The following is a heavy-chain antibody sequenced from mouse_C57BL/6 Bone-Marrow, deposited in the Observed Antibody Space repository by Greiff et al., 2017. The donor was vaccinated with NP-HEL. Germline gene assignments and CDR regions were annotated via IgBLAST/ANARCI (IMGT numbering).Heavy chain of an antibody. Sequence: EVQLQESGPELVKPGASVKISCKASGYSFTDYNMNWVKQSNGKSLEWIGVINPNYGTTSYNQKFKGKATLTVDQSSSTAYMQLNSLTSEDSAVYYCARRGGITTVVGDFDYWGQGTTLTVSS. CDR2: INPNYGTT. V-gene: IGHV1-39*01. CDR1: GYSFTDYN. D-gene: IGHD1-1*01. CDR3: ARRGGITTVVGDFDY. J-gene: IGHJ2*01.